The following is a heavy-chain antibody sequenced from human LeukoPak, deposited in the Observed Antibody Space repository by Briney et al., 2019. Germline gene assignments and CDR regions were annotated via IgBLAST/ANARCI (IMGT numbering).Heavy chain of an antibody. CDR2: ISSSSSYI. V-gene: IGHV3-21*01. Sequence: PGGSLRLSCAASGFTFSSYSMNWVRQAPGKGLEWVSSISSSSSYIYYADSVKGRFTISRDNAKNSLYLQMNSLRAEDTAVYYCASPILEHGLYYYYGMDVWGQGTTVTVSS. CDR1: GFTFSSYS. J-gene: IGHJ6*02. D-gene: IGHD1/OR15-1a*01. CDR3: ASPILEHGLYYYYGMDV.